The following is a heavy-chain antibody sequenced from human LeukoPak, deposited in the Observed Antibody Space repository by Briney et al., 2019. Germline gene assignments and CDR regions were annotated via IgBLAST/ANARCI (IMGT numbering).Heavy chain of an antibody. CDR2: ISGSGGST. CDR1: GFTFSSYA. CDR3: AKDLYHYGWTGSGAFDI. J-gene: IGHJ3*02. V-gene: IGHV3-23*01. D-gene: IGHD3-10*01. Sequence: GGSLRLSCAASGFTFSSYAMSWVRQAPGKGLEWVSAISGSGGSTYYADSVKGRFTISRDNSKNTLYLQMNSLRAEDTAVYYCAKDLYHYGWTGSGAFDIWGQGTMVTVSS.